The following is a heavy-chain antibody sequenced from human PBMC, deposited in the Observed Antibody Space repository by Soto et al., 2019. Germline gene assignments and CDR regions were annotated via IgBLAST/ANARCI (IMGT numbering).Heavy chain of an antibody. D-gene: IGHD5-12*01. CDR2: IDSSSKTI. J-gene: IGHJ4*02. V-gene: IGHV3-48*02. CDR1: GFTFSRYS. CDR3: ARGGVATIFGDS. Sequence: GGSLRLSCAASGFTFSRYSMNWVRQAPGKGLEWLSYIDSSSKTIYYADSVKGRFIVSRDNAKNSLYLQMNSLRDEDTAVYHCARGGVATIFGDSWGQGTLVTVSS.